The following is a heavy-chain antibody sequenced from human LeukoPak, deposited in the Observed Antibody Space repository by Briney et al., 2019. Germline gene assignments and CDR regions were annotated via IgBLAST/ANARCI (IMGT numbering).Heavy chain of an antibody. J-gene: IGHJ4*02. V-gene: IGHV4-59*11. CDR1: GGSSSSHY. Sequence: SETLSLTGTVSGGSSSSHYWSWIRQPPGKGLEWIGYIYYSGSTNYNPSLKSRVTTSVDTSKNQFSLKLSSVTAADTAVYYCARSRGIYGDYDFDYWGQGTLVTVSS. CDR3: ARSRGIYGDYDFDY. CDR2: IYYSGST. D-gene: IGHD4-17*01.